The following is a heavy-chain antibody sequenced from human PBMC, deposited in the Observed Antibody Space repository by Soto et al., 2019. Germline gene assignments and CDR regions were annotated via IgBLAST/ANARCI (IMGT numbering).Heavy chain of an antibody. CDR3: ARGLDTDMASHFDY. CDR1: VYSISSGYY. Sequence: SETLAVTCAISVYSISSGYYLGCIRQPPGKGLEWIGSIYHSGSTYYNPSLKSRVTISVDTSKNQFSLKLSSVTAADTAVYYCARGLDTDMASHFDYWGQGTMVTVSS. D-gene: IGHD5-18*01. CDR2: IYHSGST. V-gene: IGHV4-38-2*01. J-gene: IGHJ4*02.